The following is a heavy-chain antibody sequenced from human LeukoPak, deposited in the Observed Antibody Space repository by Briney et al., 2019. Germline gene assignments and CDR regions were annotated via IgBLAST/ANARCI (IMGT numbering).Heavy chain of an antibody. J-gene: IGHJ4*02. V-gene: IGHV3-21*01. D-gene: IGHD3-22*01. Sequence: PGGSLGLSFEASGFAFGSYSMNWFGQAPGKGLDGFSSISSSSSYIYYADSVKGRFTITRDNAKNSLYLQMNSLRAEDTAVYYCARPYDSSGPSGWDFDYWGEGTLVIVYS. CDR2: ISSSSSYI. CDR3: ARPYDSSGPSGWDFDY. CDR1: GFAFGSYS.